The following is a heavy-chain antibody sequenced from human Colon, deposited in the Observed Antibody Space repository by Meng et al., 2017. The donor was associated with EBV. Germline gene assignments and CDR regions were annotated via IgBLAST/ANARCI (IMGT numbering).Heavy chain of an antibody. CDR1: GGSLSGAN. V-gene: IGHV4-34*12. D-gene: IGHD2-8*02. Sequence: QVQRQQWGVGLFEPSATLSLTGAVNGGSLSGANWNWIRQPPGKGLEWIGEIIHGGSPSYNPSLKSRVTISIDTSKNQLSLMLSSVTAADTAVYYCARRPTGIDYWGQGTLVTVSS. CDR2: IIHGGSP. J-gene: IGHJ4*02. CDR3: ARRPTGIDY.